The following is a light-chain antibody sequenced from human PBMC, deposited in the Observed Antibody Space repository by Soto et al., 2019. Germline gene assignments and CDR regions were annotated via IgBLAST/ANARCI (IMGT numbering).Light chain of an antibody. J-gene: IGKJ4*01. Sequence: EIGLTQSPATLSLSPGERATLSCRASQSISSYLAWYQQKPGQAPRLLIYDASNRATGIPARFSGSGSGTAFTLTISTLEPEDFAVYYCQQRSAWPLTFGGGTKVEIK. CDR2: DAS. CDR3: QQRSAWPLT. CDR1: QSISSY. V-gene: IGKV3-11*01.